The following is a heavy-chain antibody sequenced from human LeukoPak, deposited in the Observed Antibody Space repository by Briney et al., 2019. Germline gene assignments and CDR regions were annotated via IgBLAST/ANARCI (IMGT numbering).Heavy chain of an antibody. V-gene: IGHV4-39*01. Sequence: SGTLSLTCSVSGGSIRSSGYFWGWIRQPPGKALEWIGSIYYGGTTYYNPSLKSRVTISVDTSKKQFSLKLSSVTAADTAFYYCARQRDYYDSSGQSDFDSWGQGTLVTVSS. CDR2: IYYGGTT. D-gene: IGHD3-22*01. CDR1: GGSIRSSGYF. CDR3: ARQRDYYDSSGQSDFDS. J-gene: IGHJ4*02.